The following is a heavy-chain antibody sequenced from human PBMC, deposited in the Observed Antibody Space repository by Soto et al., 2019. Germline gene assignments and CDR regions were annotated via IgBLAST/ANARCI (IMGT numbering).Heavy chain of an antibody. D-gene: IGHD3-9*01. CDR1: GDSISNSYW. Sequence: SETLSLTCTVSGDSISNSYWWSWVRQPPGKGLEWIGEIYHSGSAYYNPSLKSRVTISVDTSKNQFSLKLSSVTAADTAVYYCARDILYRLDYWGQGILVTVSS. CDR2: IYHSGSA. J-gene: IGHJ4*02. V-gene: IGHV4-4*02. CDR3: ARDILYRLDY.